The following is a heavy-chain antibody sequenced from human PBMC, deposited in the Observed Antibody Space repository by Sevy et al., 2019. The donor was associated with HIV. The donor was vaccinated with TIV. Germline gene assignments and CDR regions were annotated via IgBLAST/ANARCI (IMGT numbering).Heavy chain of an antibody. D-gene: IGHD3-16*02. J-gene: IGHJ6*02. CDR1: GFTFSSYW. CDR3: ARDKGDYVWGSYRSYYYYGMDV. V-gene: IGHV3-7*01. CDR2: IKQDGSEK. Sequence: VGSLRLSCAASGFTFSSYWMSWVRQAPGKGLEWVANIKQDGSEKYYVDSVKGRFTISRDNAKNSLYLQMNSLRAEDTAVYYCARDKGDYVWGSYRSYYYYGMDVWGQGTTVTVSS.